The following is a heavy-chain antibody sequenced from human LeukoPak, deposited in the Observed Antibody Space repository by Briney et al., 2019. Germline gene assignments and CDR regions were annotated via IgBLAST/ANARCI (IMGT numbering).Heavy chain of an antibody. CDR1: GFTFSSYA. D-gene: IGHD3-10*01. J-gene: IGHJ4*02. CDR3: VKDLLGSGSYYDY. CDR2: ISSNGGST. Sequence: GGSLRLSCSASGFTFSSYAMHWVRQAPGKGLEYVSAISSNGGSTYYADSVKGRFTISRDNPKNTLYLQMSSLRAEDTAVYYCVKDLLGSGSYYDYWGQGTLVTVSS. V-gene: IGHV3-64D*06.